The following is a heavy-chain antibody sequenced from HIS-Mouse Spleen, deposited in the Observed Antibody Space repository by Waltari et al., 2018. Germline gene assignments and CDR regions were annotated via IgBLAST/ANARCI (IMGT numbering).Heavy chain of an antibody. CDR3: AREGDSGSYFDY. D-gene: IGHD1-26*01. V-gene: IGHV3-7*01. J-gene: IGHJ4*02. CDR2: IKQEGSEK. CDR1: GFTFSSYC. Sequence: EVQLVESGGGLVQPGGSLRLSCAASGFTFSSYCMSWVRQAPGEGLEWGANIKQEGSEKYYVDSVKGRFTISRDNAKNSLYLQMNSLRAEDTAVYYCAREGDSGSYFDYWGQGTLVTVSS.